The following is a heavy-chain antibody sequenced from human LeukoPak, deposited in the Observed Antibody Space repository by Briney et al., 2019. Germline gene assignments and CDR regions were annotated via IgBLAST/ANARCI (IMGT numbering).Heavy chain of an antibody. CDR3: ARHQMAGYSSSCNDH. Sequence: PSETLSLTCTVSGGFLGSYYWSWVRQSPGKALEWNGFILYSDSTNYNPSLKSRVSLSVDTSKRQIFLRLTSVSAADTAVYYCARHQMAGYSSSCNDHWGQGILVTVSS. CDR1: GGFLGSYY. J-gene: IGHJ5*02. V-gene: IGHV4-59*08. D-gene: IGHD6-13*01. CDR2: ILYSDST.